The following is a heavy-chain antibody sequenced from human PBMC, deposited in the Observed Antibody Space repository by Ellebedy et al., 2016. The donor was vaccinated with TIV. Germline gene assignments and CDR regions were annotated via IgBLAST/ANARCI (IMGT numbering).Heavy chain of an antibody. CDR1: GFTFSSYS. V-gene: IGHV3-48*01. D-gene: IGHD6-19*01. J-gene: IGHJ6*02. Sequence: PGGSLRLSCAASGFTFSSYSMNWVRQAPGKGLEWLSYISSSSSTIFYADSVKGRFTIFRDNAKNSLYLQMNSLRAEDTAVYYCARDRSEQWLVLVSYNYYGMDVWGQGTTFTVSS. CDR3: ARDRSEQWLVLVSYNYYGMDV. CDR2: ISSSSSTI.